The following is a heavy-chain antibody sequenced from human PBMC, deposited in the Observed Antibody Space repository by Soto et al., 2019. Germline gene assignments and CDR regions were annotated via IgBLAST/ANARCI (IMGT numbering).Heavy chain of an antibody. CDR3: ARGSAGSESVVVVPAIDFYSFDT. J-gene: IGHJ4*02. CDR1: GFTLSSYG. Sequence: QVQLVESGGGVVQPGRSLRLSCAASGFTLSSYGMHWVRQAPGKGLEWVAVIWDDGDKKYYADSVKVRFTISRDESKNTVDLHMSSLRGEDTGVYYRARGSAGSESVVVVPAIDFYSFDTWGQGTLVSVSS. V-gene: IGHV3-33*01. CDR2: IWDDGDKK. D-gene: IGHD2-15*01.